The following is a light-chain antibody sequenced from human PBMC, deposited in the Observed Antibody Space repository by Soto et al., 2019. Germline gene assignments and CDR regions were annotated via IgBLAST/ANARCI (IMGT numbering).Light chain of an antibody. CDR3: HTYNSYSLHT. J-gene: IGKJ2*01. V-gene: IGKV1-5*01. CDR1: QSVSRR. Sequence: DIRMTQSPSTLSSSVGDRITITCRASQSVSRRLAWYQQKPGKAPKLLIYHASSLESGVPSRFSGRGSGTEFTLTISSLQSDDCATYYCHTYNSYSLHTFGQGTKLEIK. CDR2: HAS.